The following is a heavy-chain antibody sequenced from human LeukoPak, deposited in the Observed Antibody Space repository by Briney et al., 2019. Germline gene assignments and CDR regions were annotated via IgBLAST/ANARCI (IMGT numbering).Heavy chain of an antibody. D-gene: IGHD3-16*01. CDR3: ARVGDYGGFDY. CDR2: IGTAGDT. J-gene: IGHJ4*02. CDR1: GFTFSIYD. V-gene: IGHV3-13*01. Sequence: GGSLRLSCAASGFTFSIYDMHWVRQATGKGLEWVSAIGTAGDTYYPGSVKGRFTISRENAKNSLYLQMNSLRAGDTAVYYCARVGDYGGFDYWGQGTLVTVSS.